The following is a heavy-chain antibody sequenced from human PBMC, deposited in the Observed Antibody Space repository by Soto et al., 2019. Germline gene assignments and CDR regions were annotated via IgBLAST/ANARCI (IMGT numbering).Heavy chain of an antibody. V-gene: IGHV1-69*01. J-gene: IGHJ6*02. D-gene: IGHD2-2*01. CDR3: STSVYCSTTRCYYYYGLDV. Sequence: QVQLVQSGAEVKKPGSSVKVSCKVSGGTFSSHSINWVRQAPGQGPEWMGGVIPIFGTEIYAQKFQGRVTITPDESTSTAYMELSSLTSEDTALYYCSTSVYCSTTRCYYYYGLDVWGQGTTVIVSS. CDR2: VIPIFGTE. CDR1: GGTFSSHS.